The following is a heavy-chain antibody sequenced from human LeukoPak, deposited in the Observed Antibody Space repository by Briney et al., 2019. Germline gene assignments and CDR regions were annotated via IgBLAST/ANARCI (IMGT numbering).Heavy chain of an antibody. D-gene: IGHD1-26*01. Sequence: SETLSLTCTVSGGSISSYYWSWIRQPPGKGLEWIGYIYYSGSTNYNLSLKSRVTISVDTSKNQFSLKLSSVTAADTAVYYCARDGSGSYYFDYWGQGTLVTVSS. CDR3: ARDGSGSYYFDY. CDR2: IYYSGST. V-gene: IGHV4-59*01. CDR1: GGSISSYY. J-gene: IGHJ4*02.